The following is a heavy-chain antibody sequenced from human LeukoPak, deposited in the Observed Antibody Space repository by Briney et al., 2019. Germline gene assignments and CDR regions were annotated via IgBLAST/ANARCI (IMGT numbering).Heavy chain of an antibody. V-gene: IGHV4-31*03. J-gene: IGHJ6*02. D-gene: IGHD6-13*01. CDR1: GFSFSTRGVG. CDR3: ARDRAAAAGTVYYYYGMDV. CDR2: IYYSGST. Sequence: SGPTLVNPTQTLTLTCTFSGFSFSTRGVGVGWIRQHPGKGLEWIGYIYYSGSTYYNPSLKSRVTISVDTSKNQFSLKLSSVTAADTAVYYCARDRAAAAGTVYYYYGMDVWGQGTTVTVSS.